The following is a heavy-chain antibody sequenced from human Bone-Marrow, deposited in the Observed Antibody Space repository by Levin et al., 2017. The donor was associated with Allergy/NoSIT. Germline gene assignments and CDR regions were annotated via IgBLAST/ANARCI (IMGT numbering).Heavy chain of an antibody. Sequence: SLKISCAASGFSFEDYAIHWVRQAPGKGLEWVSGISWNSGTIGYAESVKGRFTIPRDNAKKSLSLQMNSLRTEDKALYYCAKDFTGFPRAFDYWGQGMLVTVSP. J-gene: IGHJ4*02. CDR1: GFSFEDYA. CDR3: AKDFTGFPRAFDY. CDR2: ISWNSGTI. V-gene: IGHV3-9*01. D-gene: IGHD2-8*02.